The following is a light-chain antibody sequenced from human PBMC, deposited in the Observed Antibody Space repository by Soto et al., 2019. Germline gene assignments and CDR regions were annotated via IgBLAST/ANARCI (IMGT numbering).Light chain of an antibody. CDR3: QPYNNWPPAWT. V-gene: IGKV3-15*01. CDR2: GAS. CDR1: QSVSSN. J-gene: IGKJ1*01. Sequence: EIVMTQSPATLSVSPGERATLSCRASQSVSSNLAWYQQKPGQAPRLLIYGASTRTTGIPARFSGSGSGTEFTITISSLQSEDFAVSYCQPYNNWPPAWTFGQGTKVEIK.